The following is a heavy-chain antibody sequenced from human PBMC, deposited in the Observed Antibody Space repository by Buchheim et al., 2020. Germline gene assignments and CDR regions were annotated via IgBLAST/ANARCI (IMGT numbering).Heavy chain of an antibody. CDR2: TKQDGSEK. CDR1: GFTFSSYW. Sequence: EVQLVESGGGLVQPGGSLRLSCAASGFTFSSYWMSWVRQAPGKGLEWVAITKQDGSEKYYVDSVKGRFTISRDNAKNSLYLQMNSLRAEDTAVYYCARAPRYCSGGSCYGMRFDYWGRGTL. V-gene: IGHV3-7*01. CDR3: ARAPRYCSGGSCYGMRFDY. D-gene: IGHD2-15*01. J-gene: IGHJ4*02.